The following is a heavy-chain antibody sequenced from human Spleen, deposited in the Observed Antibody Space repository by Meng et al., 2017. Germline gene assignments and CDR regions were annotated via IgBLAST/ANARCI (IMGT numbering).Heavy chain of an antibody. D-gene: IGHD5-18*01. CDR3: ARVKGYSYGGVDY. CDR1: GGSISSNY. Sequence: SETLSLTCTVSGGSISSNYWSWIRQSPGKGLEWIGYIYYSGSPNYNPSLKSRVTISVDTSKNQFALMLSSVTAADTAVYYCARVKGYSYGGVDYWGQGTLVTVSS. V-gene: IGHV4-59*12. J-gene: IGHJ4*02. CDR2: IYYSGSP.